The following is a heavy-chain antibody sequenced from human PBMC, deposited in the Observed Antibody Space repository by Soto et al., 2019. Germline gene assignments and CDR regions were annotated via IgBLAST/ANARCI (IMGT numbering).Heavy chain of an antibody. CDR3: AKDGLGSAFDI. Sequence: GGSLRLSCAASGFTFDDYTMHWVRQAPGKGLEWVSLISWDGGSTYYADSVKGRFTISRDNSKNSLYLQMNSLRTEDPALYYFAKDGLGSAFDIWGQGTMVTVSS. CDR2: ISWDGGST. V-gene: IGHV3-43*01. J-gene: IGHJ3*02. CDR1: GFTFDDYT. D-gene: IGHD7-27*01.